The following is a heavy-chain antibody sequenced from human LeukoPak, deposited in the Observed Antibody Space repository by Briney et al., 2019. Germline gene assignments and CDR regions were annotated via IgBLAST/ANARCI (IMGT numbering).Heavy chain of an antibody. J-gene: IGHJ4*02. V-gene: IGHV3-7*01. CDR3: ARDSPERGYSYGPLDNYFDY. CDR1: GFTFSDYY. Sequence: PGGSLRLSCAASGFTFSDYYMSWVRQAPGKGLEWVANIKQDGSEKYCGDSVKGRFTISRDNAKNSLYLQMNSLRAEDTAVYYCARDSPERGYSYGPLDNYFDYWGQGALVTVSS. CDR2: IKQDGSEK. D-gene: IGHD5-18*01.